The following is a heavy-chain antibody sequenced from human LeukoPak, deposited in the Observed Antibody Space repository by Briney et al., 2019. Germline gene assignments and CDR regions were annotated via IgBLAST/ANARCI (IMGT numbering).Heavy chain of an antibody. CDR2: IYYSGST. D-gene: IGHD3-22*01. V-gene: IGHV4-59*01. CDR1: GGSISSYY. Sequence: SETLSLTCTVSGGSISSYYWSWIRQPPGKGLEWIAYIYYSGSTNYNPSLKSRVTISVDTSKNQFSLKLSSVTAADTAVYYCASALDSSGYYYYFDYWGQGTLVTVSS. J-gene: IGHJ4*02. CDR3: ASALDSSGYYYYFDY.